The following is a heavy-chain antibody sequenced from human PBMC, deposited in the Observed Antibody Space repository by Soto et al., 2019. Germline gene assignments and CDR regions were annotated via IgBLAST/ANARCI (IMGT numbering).Heavy chain of an antibody. D-gene: IGHD3-16*02. V-gene: IGHV4-59*01. CDR2: IYYSGST. J-gene: IGHJ3*02. Sequence: SETLSLTCTVSGGSSSSYYWSWIRQPPGKGLEWIGYIYYSGSTNYNPSLKSRVTISVDTSKNQFSLKLSSVTAADTAVYYCARDLYDYVWGSYRPWAFDIWGQGTMVTVSS. CDR3: ARDLYDYVWGSYRPWAFDI. CDR1: GGSSSSYY.